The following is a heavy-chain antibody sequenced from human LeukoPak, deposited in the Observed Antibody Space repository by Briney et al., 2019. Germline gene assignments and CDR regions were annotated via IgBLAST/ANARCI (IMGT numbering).Heavy chain of an antibody. V-gene: IGHV4-34*01. CDR3: ARGGPVFYYDSSGYPKLTFDY. CDR1: GGSFSGYY. D-gene: IGHD3-22*01. CDR2: INHSGST. Sequence: PSETLSLTCAVYGGSFSGYYWSWIRQPPGKGLEWIGEINHSGSTNYNPSLKSRVTISVDTSKNQFSLKLSSVTAADTAVYYCARGGPVFYYDSSGYPKLTFDYWGQGTLVTVSS. J-gene: IGHJ4*02.